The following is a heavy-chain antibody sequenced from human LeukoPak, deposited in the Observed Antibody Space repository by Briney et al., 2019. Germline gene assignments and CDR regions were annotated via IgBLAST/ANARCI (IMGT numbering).Heavy chain of an antibody. V-gene: IGHV3-21*01. CDR1: GFTFSSYS. D-gene: IGHD2-2*01. CDR3: ARDPPCHGADLDY. Sequence: GGSLRLSCGASGFTFSSYSMNWVRQAPGKGLEWVSSISSSSGYMYYADSVKGRFTISRDNAKNSLYLQMNSLRAEDTAVYYCARDPPCHGADLDYWGQGTLVTVSS. CDR2: ISSSSGYM. J-gene: IGHJ4*02.